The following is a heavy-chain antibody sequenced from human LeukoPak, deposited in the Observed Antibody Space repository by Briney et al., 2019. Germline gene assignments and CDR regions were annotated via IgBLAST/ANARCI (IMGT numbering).Heavy chain of an antibody. CDR3: ARERIEDVDTAMVDY. CDR1: GFTFSDCY. J-gene: IGHJ4*02. D-gene: IGHD5-18*01. CDR2: ISSSGSTI. V-gene: IGHV3-11*01. Sequence: PGGSLRLSCAASGFTFSDCYMSWIRQAPGKGLEWVSYISSSGSTIYYADSVKGRFTISRDNAKNSLYLQMNSLRAEDTAVYYCARERIEDVDTAMVDYWGQGTLVTVSS.